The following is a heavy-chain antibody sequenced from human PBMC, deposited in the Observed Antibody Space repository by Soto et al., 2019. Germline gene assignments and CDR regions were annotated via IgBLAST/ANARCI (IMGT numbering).Heavy chain of an antibody. V-gene: IGHV3-21*01. D-gene: IGHD4-17*01. Sequence: EVQLVESGGGLVKPGGSLRLSCAASGFTFSSYSMNWVRQAPGKGLEWVSSISSSSSYIYYADSVKGRFTISRDNAKNSLYLQMNSLRAEDTAVYYCAXXDYXHXYYGMDVWGQGTTVTVSS. CDR2: ISSSSSYI. J-gene: IGHJ6*02. CDR1: GFTFSSYS. CDR3: AXXDYXHXYYGMDV.